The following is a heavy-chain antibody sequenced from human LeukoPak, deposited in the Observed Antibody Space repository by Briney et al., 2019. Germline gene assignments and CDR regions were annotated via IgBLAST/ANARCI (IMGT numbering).Heavy chain of an antibody. J-gene: IGHJ3*02. CDR3: ARRVGWLQSADI. V-gene: IGHV4-39*01. CDR2: IYYSGST. D-gene: IGHD5-24*01. CDR1: GGSISSSSYY. Sequence: SETLSLTCTVSGGSISSSSYYWGWIRQPPGKGLEWIGSIYYSGSTYYNPSLKSRVTISVDTSKNQFSLKLSSVTAADTAVYYCARRVGWLQSADIWGQGTMVTVSS.